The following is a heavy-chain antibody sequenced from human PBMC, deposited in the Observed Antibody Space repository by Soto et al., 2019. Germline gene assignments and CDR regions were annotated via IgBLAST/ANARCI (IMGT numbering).Heavy chain of an antibody. D-gene: IGHD2-21*01. CDR3: AREHRPDDAFDI. J-gene: IGHJ3*02. CDR1: GGSVSSGSYY. V-gene: IGHV4-61*01. Sequence: LSLTCTVSGGSVSSGSYYWSWIRQPPGKGLEWIGYIYYSGSTDYNPSLKSRVTISVDTSKNQFSLKLSSVTAADTAVYYCAREHRPDDAFDIWGQGTMVTVSS. CDR2: IYYSGST.